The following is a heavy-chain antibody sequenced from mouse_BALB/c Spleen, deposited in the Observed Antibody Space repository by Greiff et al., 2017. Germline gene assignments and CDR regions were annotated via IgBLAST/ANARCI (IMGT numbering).Heavy chain of an antibody. CDR3: ARSLTGTGWFAY. CDR1: GFTFSSFG. V-gene: IGHV5-17*02. D-gene: IGHD4-1*01. J-gene: IGHJ3*01. CDR2: ISSGSSTI. Sequence: EVMLVESGGGLVQPGGSRKLSCAASGFTFSSFGMHWVRQAPEKGLEWVAYISSGSSTIYYADTVKGRFTISRDNPKNTLFLQMTSLRSEDTAMYYCARSLTGTGWFAYWGQGTLVTVSA.